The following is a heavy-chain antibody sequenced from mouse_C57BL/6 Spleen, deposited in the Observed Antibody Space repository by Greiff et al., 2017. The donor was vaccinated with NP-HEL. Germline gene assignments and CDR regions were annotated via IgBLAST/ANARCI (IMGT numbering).Heavy chain of an antibody. CDR1: GFTFSSYT. J-gene: IGHJ3*01. V-gene: IGHV5-9*01. Sequence: DVMLVESGGGLVKPGGSLKLSCAASGFTFSSYTMSWVRQTPEKRLEWVATISGGGGNTYYPDSVKGRFTISRDNAKNTLYLQMSSLRSEDTALYYCARQYYDGYYLAWFAYWGQGTLVTVSA. CDR2: ISGGGGNT. CDR3: ARQYYDGYYLAWFAY. D-gene: IGHD2-3*01.